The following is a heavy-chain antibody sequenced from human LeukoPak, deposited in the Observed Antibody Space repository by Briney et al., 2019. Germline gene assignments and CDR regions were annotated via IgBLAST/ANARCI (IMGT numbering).Heavy chain of an antibody. J-gene: IGHJ6*02. D-gene: IGHD1-7*01. CDR3: ARDGTGTDYYYYGMDV. V-gene: IGHV1-69*01. CDR1: GGTFSSYA. Sequence: SVKVSCKASGGTFSSYAISWVRQAPGQGLEWMGGIIPIFGTANYAQKFQGRVTITADESTSTAYMELSSLRSEDTAVYYCARDGTGTDYYYYGMDVWGQGTTVTVSS. CDR2: IIPIFGTA.